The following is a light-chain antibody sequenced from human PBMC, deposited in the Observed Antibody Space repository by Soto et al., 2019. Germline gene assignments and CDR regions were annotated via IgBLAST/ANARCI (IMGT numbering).Light chain of an antibody. V-gene: IGLV2-8*01. Sequence: QSALTQPASVSGSPGQSITISCTGSNSDIGAYNYVSWYQQHPGKAPKLMIYEVSKRPSGVPDRFSGSKSGNTASLTVSGLQAEDEADYYCSSYAGGNNVVFGGGTKLTVL. CDR3: SSYAGGNNVV. CDR1: NSDIGAYNY. CDR2: EVS. J-gene: IGLJ2*01.